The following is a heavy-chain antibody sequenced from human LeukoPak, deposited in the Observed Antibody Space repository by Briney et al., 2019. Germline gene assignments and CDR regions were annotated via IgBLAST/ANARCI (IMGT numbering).Heavy chain of an antibody. V-gene: IGHV4-30-2*01. CDR2: IYHSGST. J-gene: IGHJ5*02. D-gene: IGHD3-9*01. CDR3: ARGPDYDILTDGFDP. CDR1: GGSISSGGYS. Sequence: SETLSLTCAVSGGSISSGGYSWSWIRQPPGKGLEWIGYIYHSGSTYYNPSLKSRVTISVDRSKNQFSLKLSSVTAADTAVYYCARGPDYDILTDGFDPWGQGTLVTVSS.